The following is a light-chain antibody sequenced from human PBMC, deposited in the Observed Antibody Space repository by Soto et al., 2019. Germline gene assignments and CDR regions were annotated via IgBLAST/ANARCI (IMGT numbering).Light chain of an antibody. CDR1: SSDVGSHNL. CDR2: EVS. J-gene: IGLJ7*01. CDR3: CSYGGSRAV. Sequence: QSALTQPASGSGSPGQSITISCTGTSSDVGSHNLVSWYQQHPGQAPKLMIYEVSKRPLGVSARFSASKSGNTASLTISGLQAEDEADYYCCSYGGSRAVFGGGTKLTVL. V-gene: IGLV2-23*02.